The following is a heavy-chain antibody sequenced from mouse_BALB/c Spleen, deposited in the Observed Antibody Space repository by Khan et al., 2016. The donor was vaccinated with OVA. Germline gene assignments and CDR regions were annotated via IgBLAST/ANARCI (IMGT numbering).Heavy chain of an antibody. J-gene: IGHJ2*01. Sequence: QVRLQQSGAELAKPGASVKMSCKASGYTFTTYWMHWVKQRPGQGLEWLGYINPTSGYTDYNDKFKDRATLSADKSSSTAYMQLNSLTSEDSAAYYCTRSRVDYWGQGTTLTVSS. CDR1: GYTFTTYW. V-gene: IGHV1-7*01. D-gene: IGHD1-1*01. CDR3: TRSRVDY. CDR2: INPTSGYT.